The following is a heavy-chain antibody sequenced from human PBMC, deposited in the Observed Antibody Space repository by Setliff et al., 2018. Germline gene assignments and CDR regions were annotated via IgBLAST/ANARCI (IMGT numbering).Heavy chain of an antibody. D-gene: IGHD5-18*01. CDR1: GGTFSSYG. V-gene: IGHV1-69*05. CDR2: TIPNFGTT. CDR3: AREGVDTRSSTDYRYYMDL. J-gene: IGHJ6*03. Sequence: SVKVSCKASGGTFSSYGISWVRQAPGQGLEWLGGTIPNFGTTNCAQEFQGRVTIITDESTSTAYMELSSLRFEDTAVYYCAREGVDTRSSTDYRYYMDLWGKGTTVTVSS.